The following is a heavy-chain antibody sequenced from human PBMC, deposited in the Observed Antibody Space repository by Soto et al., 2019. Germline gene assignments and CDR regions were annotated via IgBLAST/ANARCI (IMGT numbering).Heavy chain of an antibody. Sequence: WSLRLSCAASGFTFSSYAMHWVRQAPGKGLEWVAVISYDGSNKYYADSVKGRFTISRDNSKNTLYLQMNSLRAEDTAVYYCAREKRAWANWFDPWGQGTLVTVSS. J-gene: IGHJ5*02. CDR3: AREKRAWANWFDP. CDR2: ISYDGSNK. D-gene: IGHD6-25*01. V-gene: IGHV3-30-3*01. CDR1: GFTFSSYA.